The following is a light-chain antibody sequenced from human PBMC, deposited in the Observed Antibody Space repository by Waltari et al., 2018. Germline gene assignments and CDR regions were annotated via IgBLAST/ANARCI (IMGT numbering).Light chain of an antibody. CDR3: QQYEGYST. CDR2: KAS. J-gene: IGKJ2*01. V-gene: IGKV1-5*03. Sequence: WHQQKPGKAPQLLIYKASSLQSGVPSRFSGSGSGTEFTLTISSLQPDDFATYYCQQYEGYSTFGQGTKLEIK.